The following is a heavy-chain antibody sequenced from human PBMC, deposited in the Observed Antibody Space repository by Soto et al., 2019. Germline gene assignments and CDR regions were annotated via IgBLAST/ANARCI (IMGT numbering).Heavy chain of an antibody. Sequence: QVQLVESGGGLVKPGGSLRLSCAASGFTFSDYYMSWVRQAPGKGLEWVSYIRSTSTYTNYADSVKGRFSISTDTAKNSLSLQINSLRAEATVVYYWARAAIGWATDYFDCWGQGTLVTVSS. CDR1: GFTFSDYY. V-gene: IGHV3-11*05. J-gene: IGHJ4*02. D-gene: IGHD6-19*01. CDR2: IRSTSTYT. CDR3: ARAAIGWATDYFDC.